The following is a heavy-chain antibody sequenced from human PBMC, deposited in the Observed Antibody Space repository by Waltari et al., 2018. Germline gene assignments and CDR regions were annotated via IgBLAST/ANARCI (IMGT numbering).Heavy chain of an antibody. CDR1: GFTFTTYA. V-gene: IGHV3-23*04. CDR2: IGESGGHT. Sequence: EVQLVESGGGLVQPGESLRLSCAASGFTFTTYAMSWVRQAPGKGLEWVSSIGESGGHTYYADSVRGRFPISRDDSKNTLYLQLNSLRAEDMAVYFCARAQGTGIHYYMDVWGKGTTVTVSS. J-gene: IGHJ6*03. CDR3: ARAQGTGIHYYMDV. D-gene: IGHD3-9*01.